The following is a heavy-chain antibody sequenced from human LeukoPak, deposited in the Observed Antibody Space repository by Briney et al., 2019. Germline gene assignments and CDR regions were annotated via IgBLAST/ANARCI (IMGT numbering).Heavy chain of an antibody. V-gene: IGHV3-23*01. J-gene: IGHJ4*02. CDR3: ARDLVQLWSKDF. CDR1: GFSFNIYA. CDR2: IDRSGGST. Sequence: GDSLRLSCAASGFSFNIYAMSWVRQAPGKGLEWVAAIDRSGGSTFYADSVKGRFTISRDNAKNSLYLQMNSLRAEDTAVYYCARDLVQLWSKDFWGQGTLVTVSS. D-gene: IGHD5-18*01.